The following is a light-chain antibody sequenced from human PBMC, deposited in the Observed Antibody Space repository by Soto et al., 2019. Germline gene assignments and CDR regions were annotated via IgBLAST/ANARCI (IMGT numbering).Light chain of an antibody. J-gene: IGKJ1*01. Sequence: DIVLTQSPGTLSLSPGERATLSCRASQSVSSSYLAWYQQKPGQAPRLLIYGASSRATGIPDRFSGSGSGTDFTLTISRLEPEDFAVYYCQQYGSSHLTFGQGTKVEIK. CDR3: QQYGSSHLT. V-gene: IGKV3-20*01. CDR1: QSVSSSY. CDR2: GAS.